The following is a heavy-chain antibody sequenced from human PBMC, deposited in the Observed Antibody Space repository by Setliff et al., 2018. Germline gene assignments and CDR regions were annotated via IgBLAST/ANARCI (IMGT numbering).Heavy chain of an antibody. V-gene: IGHV1-8*01. J-gene: IGHJ3*02. Sequence: ASVKVSCKASGYTFTSYDINWVRQATGQGLEWMGWMNPNSGNTGYAQKFQGRVTMTRNTSISTAYLELISMRYEDTAVYYCARGDFDSYYPLNAFDIWGQGTMVTVSS. CDR3: ARGDFDSYYPLNAFDI. CDR1: GYTFTSYD. D-gene: IGHD3-10*01. CDR2: MNPNSGNT.